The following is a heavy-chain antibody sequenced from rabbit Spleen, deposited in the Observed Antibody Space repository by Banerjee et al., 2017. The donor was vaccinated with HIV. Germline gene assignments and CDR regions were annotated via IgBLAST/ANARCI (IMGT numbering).Heavy chain of an antibody. V-gene: IGHV1S45*01. D-gene: IGHD1-1*01. CDR1: GFSFSDRDV. CDR3: ARDLPGVIGWNFNL. Sequence: QEQLEESGGGLVKPEGSLTLTCKASGFSFSDRDVMGWVRQAPGKGLEWIACINTATGKAVYASWAKGRFTISKTSSTTVTLQMTSLTAADTATYFCARDLPGVIGWNFNLWGPGTLVTVS. CDR2: INTATGKA. J-gene: IGHJ4*01.